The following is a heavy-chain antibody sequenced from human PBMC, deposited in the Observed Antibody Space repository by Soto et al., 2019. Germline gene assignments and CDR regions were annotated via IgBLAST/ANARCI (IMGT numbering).Heavy chain of an antibody. V-gene: IGHV3-23*01. CDR1: GFTFRSYA. D-gene: IGHD1-26*01. J-gene: IGHJ6*02. Sequence: PGGSLRLSCAASGFTFRSYAMSWVRQAPGKGLEWVSAISGSGGSTYYADSVKGRFTISRDNSKNTLYLQMNSLRAEDTAVYYCAKVGVGATRDVFYYYYGMDVWGQGTTVTVSS. CDR2: ISGSGGST. CDR3: AKVGVGATRDVFYYYYGMDV.